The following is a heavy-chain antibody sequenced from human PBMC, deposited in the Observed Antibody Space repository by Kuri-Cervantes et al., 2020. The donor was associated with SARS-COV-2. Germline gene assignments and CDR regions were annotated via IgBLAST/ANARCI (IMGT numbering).Heavy chain of an antibody. V-gene: IGHV3-21*01. D-gene: IGHD2-15*01. CDR2: ISSSSRYI. CDR1: RLSFSSYR. Sequence: GGSMRLSCVASRLSFSSYRMNWVRQAPGKGLEWVSSISSSSRYIYYADSVKGRFTISRDNAKNSLYLQMNSLRAEDTAVYYCARGGYCSGGSCYSVYYYYYYDMDVWGQGTTVTVSS. CDR3: ARGGYCSGGSCYSVYYYYYYDMDV. J-gene: IGHJ6*02.